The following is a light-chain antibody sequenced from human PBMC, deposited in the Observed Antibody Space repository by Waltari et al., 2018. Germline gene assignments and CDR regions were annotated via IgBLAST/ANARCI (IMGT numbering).Light chain of an antibody. Sequence: QSALTQPASVSGSPGQSITLSCTGTSSDLGFYNDVSWYQQRPGKAPKVMIFDFSERPSGVSNRFSGSKSGNTASLTISGLQAEDEADYYCNSYAGSSSWVFGGGTKLTVL. V-gene: IGLV2-14*01. CDR1: SSDLGFYND. CDR3: NSYAGSSSWV. J-gene: IGLJ3*02. CDR2: DFS.